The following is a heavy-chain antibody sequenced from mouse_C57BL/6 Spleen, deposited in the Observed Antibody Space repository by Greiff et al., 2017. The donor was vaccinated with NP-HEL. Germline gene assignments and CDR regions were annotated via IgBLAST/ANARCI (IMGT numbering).Heavy chain of an antibody. CDR3: TREGPGTGYFDV. V-gene: IGHV1-15*01. CDR2: IDPETGGT. CDR1: GYTFTDYE. D-gene: IGHD4-1*01. J-gene: IGHJ1*03. Sequence: VQLQQSGAELVRPGASVTLSCKASGYTFTDYEMHWVKQTPVHGLEWIGAIDPETGGTAYNQKFKGKAILTADKSSSTAYMELRSLTSEDSAVYYCTREGPGTGYFDVWGTGTTVTVSS.